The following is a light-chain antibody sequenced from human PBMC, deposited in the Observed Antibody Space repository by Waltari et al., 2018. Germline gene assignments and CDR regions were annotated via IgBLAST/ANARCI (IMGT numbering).Light chain of an antibody. V-gene: IGKV1-33*01. CDR2: DAS. J-gene: IGKJ4*01. CDR3: QQYENTLFT. Sequence: DIQMTQSPSSLSASVGDRVTITCQASQDIGNFLNWYQKKPGKAPKLLIYDASSLETGVPSRFSGSGSGTDFTFTIISLQPEDIATYYFQQYENTLFTFGGETNVEIK. CDR1: QDIGNF.